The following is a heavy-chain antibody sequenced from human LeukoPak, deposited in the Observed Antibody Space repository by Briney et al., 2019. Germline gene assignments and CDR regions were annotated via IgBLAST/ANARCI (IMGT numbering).Heavy chain of an antibody. J-gene: IGHJ4*02. Sequence: GGSLRLSCAASGFTFSSYGMHWVRQAPGKGLEWVGRIKSKTDGGTTDYAAPVKGRFTISRDDSKNTLYLQMNSLKTEDTAVYYCTTGFGYQHDYWGQGTLVTVSS. CDR3: TTGFGYQHDY. D-gene: IGHD2-2*01. V-gene: IGHV3-15*01. CDR2: IKSKTDGGTT. CDR1: GFTFSSYG.